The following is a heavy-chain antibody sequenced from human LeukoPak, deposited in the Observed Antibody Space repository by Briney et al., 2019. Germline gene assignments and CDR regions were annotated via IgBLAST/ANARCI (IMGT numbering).Heavy chain of an antibody. D-gene: IGHD6-19*01. J-gene: IGHJ4*02. CDR2: ISYDGSNK. CDR3: ALSPSSGRDPTDY. V-gene: IGHV3-30-3*01. CDR1: GFTFSSYA. Sequence: GGSLRLSCAASGFTFSSYAMHWVRQAPGKGLEWVAVISYDGSNKYYADSVKGRFTISRAKNTMYLQMNSLRAEDTAVYYCALSPSSGRDPTDYWGQGTLVTVSS.